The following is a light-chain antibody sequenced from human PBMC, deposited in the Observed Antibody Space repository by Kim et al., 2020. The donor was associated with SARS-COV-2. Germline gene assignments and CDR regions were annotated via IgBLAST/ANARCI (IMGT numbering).Light chain of an antibody. Sequence: EFVLTQSPGTLSLSPGERATLSCRASETVSSGYLAWYQQRPGQAPRLLIFNAYSRPTGIPDRFSGSGSGTDFTLTISRLEPEDFAMYYCQQYSASPITFGQGTRLEIK. CDR3: QQYSASPIT. V-gene: IGKV3-20*01. CDR2: NAY. J-gene: IGKJ5*01. CDR1: ETVSSGY.